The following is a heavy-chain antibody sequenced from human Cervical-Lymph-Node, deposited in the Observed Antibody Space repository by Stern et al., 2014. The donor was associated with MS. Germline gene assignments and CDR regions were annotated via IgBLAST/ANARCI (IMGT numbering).Heavy chain of an antibody. D-gene: IGHD2-15*01. CDR3: ARDTSDGGTFGAFDF. CDR2: LNHRGGST. CDR1: GYTFITYY. Sequence: QVQLVQSGAEVKKPGASVKVSCQASGYTFITYYMHWVRQAPGQGLEWIGMLNHRGGSTIYAQKCQGKVTMTSDTSTSTLYMEFTSLRSEDTAVYYCARDTSDGGTFGAFDFWGQGTMVTVSS. V-gene: IGHV1-46*01. J-gene: IGHJ3*01.